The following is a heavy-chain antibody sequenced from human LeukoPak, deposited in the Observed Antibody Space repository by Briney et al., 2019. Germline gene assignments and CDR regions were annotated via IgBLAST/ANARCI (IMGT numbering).Heavy chain of an antibody. D-gene: IGHD1-26*01. CDR2: ISGSDGHI. CDR1: GFTFNNYA. J-gene: IGHJ4*02. Sequence: PAGGSLRLSCAASGFTFNNYAMSWVRQAPGKGLEWVSIISGSDGHIYYADSVKGRFTISRDNSMNILYLQMNSLRVEDTAVCYCAIDPIDNHAFWGQGTLVAVSS. V-gene: IGHV3-23*01. CDR3: AIDPIDNHAF.